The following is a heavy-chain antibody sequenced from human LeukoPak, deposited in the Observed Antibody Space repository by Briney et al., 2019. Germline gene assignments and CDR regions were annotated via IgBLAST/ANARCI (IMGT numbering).Heavy chain of an antibody. D-gene: IGHD3-22*01. J-gene: IGHJ6*02. CDR1: GYTFTSYG. V-gene: IGHV1-18*01. CDR2: ISAYNGNT. Sequence: ASVKVSCKASGYTFTSYGISWVRQAPGQGLEWMGWISAYNGNTNYAQKLQGRVTMTTDTSTSTAYMELRSLRSDDTAVYYCARDQRITMIVVHGMDVWGQGTTVTVSS. CDR3: ARDQRITMIVVHGMDV.